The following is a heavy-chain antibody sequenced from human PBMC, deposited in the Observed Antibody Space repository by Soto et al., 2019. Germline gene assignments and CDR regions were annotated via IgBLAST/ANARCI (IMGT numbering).Heavy chain of an antibody. Sequence: ASVKVSCKASGYTFTSYGISCFRQTPGKCLEWMGWISAYNGNTNYAQKLLLRITMTTDTSTSTANLGPMILRSDDTAVYYCARGSYDFWSGYYQLWGQGTIVTVSS. V-gene: IGHV1-18*01. CDR1: GYTFTSYG. D-gene: IGHD3-3*01. CDR2: ISAYNGNT. CDR3: ARGSYDFWSGYYQL. J-gene: IGHJ3*01.